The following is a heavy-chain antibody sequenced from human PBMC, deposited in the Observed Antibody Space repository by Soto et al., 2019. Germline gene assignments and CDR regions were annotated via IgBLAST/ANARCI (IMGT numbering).Heavy chain of an antibody. CDR2: IYYSGST. CDR1: GGSISSGGYY. CDR3: AGSIVGASGFDY. D-gene: IGHD1-26*01. V-gene: IGHV4-61*08. J-gene: IGHJ4*02. Sequence: PSETLSLTCSVSGGSISSGGYYWSWIRQHPGKGLEWIGYIYYSGSTNYNPSLKSRVTISVDTSKNQFSLKLSSVTAADTAVYYCAGSIVGASGFDYWGQGTLVTV.